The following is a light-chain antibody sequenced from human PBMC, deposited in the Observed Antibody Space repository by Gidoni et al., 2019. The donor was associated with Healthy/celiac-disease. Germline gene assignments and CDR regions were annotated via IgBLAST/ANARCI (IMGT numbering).Light chain of an antibody. V-gene: IGLV2-23*02. CDR1: SSDVGSYNL. J-gene: IGLJ3*02. CDR3: CSYAGSSTL. Sequence: QSALTQPASVSGSPGPSVTISCPGTSSDVGSYNLVSWYQQHPGKAPKLMIYEVSKRPSGVSNRFSGSKSGNTASLTISGLQAEDEADYYCCSYAGSSTLFGGGTKLTVL. CDR2: EVS.